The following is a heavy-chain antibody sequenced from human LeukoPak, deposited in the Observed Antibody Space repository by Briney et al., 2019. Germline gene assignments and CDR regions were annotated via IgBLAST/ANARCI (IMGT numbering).Heavy chain of an antibody. CDR3: ARAPAPIVVVPAATGQIAY. J-gene: IGHJ4*02. Sequence: GASVKASCKASGYTFTRYYMHWVLQAPGQGLEWRGWINPNSGGTNYAQKFQARVTMTRDTSISTAYMELSRLRSDDTAVYYCARAPAPIVVVPAATGQIAYWGQGTLVTVSS. D-gene: IGHD2-2*01. CDR2: INPNSGGT. CDR1: GYTFTRYY. V-gene: IGHV1-2*02.